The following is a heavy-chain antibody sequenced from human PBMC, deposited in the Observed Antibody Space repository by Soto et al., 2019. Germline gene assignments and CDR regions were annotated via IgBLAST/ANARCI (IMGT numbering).Heavy chain of an antibody. CDR3: ARDGSGSYYLNY. V-gene: IGHV3-33*01. J-gene: IGHJ4*02. D-gene: IGHD3-10*01. CDR1: GVTFSSYG. CDR2: IWYDGSNK. Sequence: HGGSMRLGCASCGVTFSSYGMHWVRQTPGKGLEWVAVIWYDGSNKYYADSVKGRFTISRDNSKNTLYLQMNSLRAEDTAVYYCARDGSGSYYLNYWGQGTLVTASS.